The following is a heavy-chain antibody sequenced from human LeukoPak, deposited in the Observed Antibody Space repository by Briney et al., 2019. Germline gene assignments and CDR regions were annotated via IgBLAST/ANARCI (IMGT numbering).Heavy chain of an antibody. D-gene: IGHD1-1*01. CDR2: ISGSGGTT. J-gene: IGHJ4*02. CDR3: ARCTTGTTEIDY. V-gene: IGHV3-23*01. CDR1: GFTFTSYA. Sequence: PGGSLRLSCAASGFTFTSYAVSWVRQAPGRGLEWVSGISGSGGTTKYADSVKGRFTISRDNSKNTLYLQMNSLRAEDTAVYYCARCTTGTTEIDYWGQGTLVTVSS.